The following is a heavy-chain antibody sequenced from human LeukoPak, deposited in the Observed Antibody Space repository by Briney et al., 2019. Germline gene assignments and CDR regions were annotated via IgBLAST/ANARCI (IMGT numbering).Heavy chain of an antibody. D-gene: IGHD3-9*01. V-gene: IGHV4-39*01. CDR2: IYYSGGT. J-gene: IGHJ4*02. CDR3: ARGGYDILTGHHSTMIL. Sequence: SETLSLTCTVSGGSISSSSYYWGWIRQPPGKGLEWIGSIYYSGGTYYNPSLKSRVTISVDTSKNQFSLKLSSVTAADTAVYYCARGGYDILTGHHSTMILWGQGTLVTVSS. CDR1: GGSISSSSYY.